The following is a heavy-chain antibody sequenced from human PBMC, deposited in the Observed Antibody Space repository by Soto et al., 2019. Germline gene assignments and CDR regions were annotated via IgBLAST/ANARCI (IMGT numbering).Heavy chain of an antibody. CDR1: GFSLSTSGVG. V-gene: IGHV2-5*02. CDR2: IYWDDDK. Sequence: QITLKESGPTLVKPTQTLTLTCTFSGFSLSTSGVGVGWIRQPPGKALEWLALIYWDDDKRYSPSLKSRLTITKDTSKTPVVLKITHMDPVDTATYYCAHIVGAPNWFDPWGQGTLVTVSS. CDR3: AHIVGAPNWFDP. J-gene: IGHJ5*02. D-gene: IGHD1-26*01.